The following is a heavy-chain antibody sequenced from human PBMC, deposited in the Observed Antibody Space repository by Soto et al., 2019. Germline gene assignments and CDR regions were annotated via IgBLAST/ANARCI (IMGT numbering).Heavy chain of an antibody. CDR2: ISPGDSDT. V-gene: IGHV5-51*01. CDR3: ARSDTLTGYFDY. Sequence: GESLKISCKASGYSFTSYWIGWVRQMPGKGLVWMGIISPGDSDTRYSPSFQGQVTISADKSINTAYLQWSSLKASDTAMYYCARSDTLTGYFDYWGQGALVTVSS. J-gene: IGHJ4*02. D-gene: IGHD3-9*01. CDR1: GYSFTSYW.